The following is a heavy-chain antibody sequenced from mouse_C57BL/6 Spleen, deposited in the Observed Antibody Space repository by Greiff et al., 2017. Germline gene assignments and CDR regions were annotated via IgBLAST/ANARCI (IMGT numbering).Heavy chain of an antibody. V-gene: IGHV1-5*01. CDR2: IYPGNSDT. D-gene: IGHD1-1*01. J-gene: IGHJ2*01. CDR1: GYTFTSYW. Sequence: VQLQQSGTVLARPGASVKMSCKTSGYTFTSYWMHWVKQRPGQGLEWIGAIYPGNSDTSYNQKLKGKAKLTAVTSASTDYMKLSSLTKEDSAVYYCTRVTTVVYFDYWGQGTTLTVSS. CDR3: TRVTTVVYFDY.